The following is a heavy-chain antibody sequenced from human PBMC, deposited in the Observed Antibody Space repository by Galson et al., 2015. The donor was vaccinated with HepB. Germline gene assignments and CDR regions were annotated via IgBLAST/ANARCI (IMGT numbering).Heavy chain of an antibody. CDR1: GYTFTSYG. V-gene: IGHV1-18*04. Sequence: SVKVSCKASGYTFTSYGISWVRQAPGQGLEWMGWISAYSGNTNYAQKLQGRVTMTTDTSTSTAYMELRSLRSDDTAVYYCALYSGSLGRGGFDAFDIWGQGTMVTVSS. CDR2: ISAYSGNT. J-gene: IGHJ3*02. CDR3: ALYSGSLGRGGFDAFDI. D-gene: IGHD1-26*01.